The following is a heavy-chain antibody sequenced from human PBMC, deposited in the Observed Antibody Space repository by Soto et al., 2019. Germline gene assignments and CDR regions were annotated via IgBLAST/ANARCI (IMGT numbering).Heavy chain of an antibody. Sequence: GGSLRLSCAASGFTFSSYAMSWVRQAPVKGLEWVSTISGSGGSTYYADSVKGRFTISRDNSKNTLYLQMNSLRAEDTAVFYCARYYYDSSGYLPTGFDIWGQGTMVTVSS. CDR2: ISGSGGST. CDR3: ARYYYDSSGYLPTGFDI. D-gene: IGHD3-22*01. V-gene: IGHV3-23*01. CDR1: GFTFSSYA. J-gene: IGHJ3*02.